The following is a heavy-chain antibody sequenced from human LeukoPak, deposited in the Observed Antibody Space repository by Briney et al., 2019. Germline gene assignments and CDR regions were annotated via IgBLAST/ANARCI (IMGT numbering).Heavy chain of an antibody. CDR2: IYYSGST. V-gene: IGHV4-39*07. CDR3: AIFGDGYNLPYAFDS. Sequence: PSETLSLTCTVSGGSLSSYSYYWGWIRRPPGKGLGWIGSIYYSGSTYNNPSRKGRVRISVDTSKNQFSLKLSSVTAADTAVYFCAIFGDGYNLPYAFDSWGQGTLVTVSS. CDR1: GGSLSSYSYY. J-gene: IGHJ4*02. D-gene: IGHD5-24*01.